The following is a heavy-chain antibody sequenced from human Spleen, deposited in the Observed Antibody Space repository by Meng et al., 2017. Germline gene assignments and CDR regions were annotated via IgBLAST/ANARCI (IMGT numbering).Heavy chain of an antibody. D-gene: IGHD6-13*01. CDR3: ARDEDISAAGKLFGDY. CDR2: INPKSGDT. CDR1: GYTFPDYW. V-gene: IGHV1-2*06. Sequence: ASVKVSCKASGYTFPDYWLHWVRRAPGQGLEWMGRINPKSGDTHYAQRLQGRVTMTGDTSISTAYMELSGLRSDDTAIYYCARDEDISAAGKLFGDYWGQGTLVTVSS. J-gene: IGHJ4*02.